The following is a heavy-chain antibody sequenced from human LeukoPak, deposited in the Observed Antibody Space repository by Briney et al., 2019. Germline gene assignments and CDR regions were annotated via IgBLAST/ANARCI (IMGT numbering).Heavy chain of an antibody. J-gene: IGHJ3*02. Sequence: GGSLRLSCAASGFTFSSYAMSWVRPAPGKGLEWVSAISGSGGSTYYADSVKGRFTISRDNSKNTLYLQMNSLRAEDTAVYYCATPFSYGDLSPLRIWGQGTMVTVSS. V-gene: IGHV3-23*01. CDR1: GFTFSSYA. CDR3: ATPFSYGDLSPLRI. CDR2: ISGSGGST. D-gene: IGHD4-17*01.